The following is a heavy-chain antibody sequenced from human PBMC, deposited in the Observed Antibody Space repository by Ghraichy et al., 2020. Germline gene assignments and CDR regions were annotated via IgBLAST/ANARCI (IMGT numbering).Heavy chain of an antibody. D-gene: IGHD3-3*01. J-gene: IGHJ4*02. CDR3: ARDWIFGVVIVSSYFDY. Sequence: GESLNISCAASGFTFSSYSMNWVRQAPGKGLEWVSYISSSSSTIYYADSVKGRFTISRDNAKNSLYLQMNSLRDEDTAVYYCARDWIFGVVIVSSYFDYWGQGTLVTVSS. CDR1: GFTFSSYS. V-gene: IGHV3-48*02. CDR2: ISSSSSTI.